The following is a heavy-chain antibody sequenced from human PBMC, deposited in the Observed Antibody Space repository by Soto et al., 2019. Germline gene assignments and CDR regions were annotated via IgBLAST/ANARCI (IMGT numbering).Heavy chain of an antibody. D-gene: IGHD6-6*01. Sequence: PSETLSLTCTVSGGSISSSSYYWGWIRQPPGKGLEWIGSIYYSGSTYYNPSLKSRVTISVDTSKDQFSLKLSSVTAADTAVYYCARDPDSSSSVAFDIWGQGTMVTVSS. CDR2: IYYSGST. V-gene: IGHV4-39*02. J-gene: IGHJ3*02. CDR1: GGSISSSSYY. CDR3: ARDPDSSSSVAFDI.